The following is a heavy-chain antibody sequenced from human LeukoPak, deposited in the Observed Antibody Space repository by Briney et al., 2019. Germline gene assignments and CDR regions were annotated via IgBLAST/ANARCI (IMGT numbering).Heavy chain of an antibody. V-gene: IGHV4-61*02. Sequence: SQTLSLTCTVSGVSISSGSYYWSWIRQPAGKGLEWIGRIYISGSTNYNPSLKSRVTILIDTSKNQFSLKLNSVTAADTAVYYCARLGGYQVGHYYYYMDVWGKGTTVTVSS. CDR3: ARLGGYQVGHYYYYMDV. CDR1: GVSISSGSYY. D-gene: IGHD3-16*02. J-gene: IGHJ6*03. CDR2: IYISGST.